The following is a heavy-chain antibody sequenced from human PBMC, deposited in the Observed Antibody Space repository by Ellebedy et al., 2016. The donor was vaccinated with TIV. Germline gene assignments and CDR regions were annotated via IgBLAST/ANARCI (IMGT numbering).Heavy chain of an antibody. CDR1: GFTFTKYA. V-gene: IGHV3-23*01. D-gene: IGHD2-21*01. J-gene: IGHJ3*01. Sequence: PGGSLRLSCSASGFTFTKYALSWVRQAPGRGLEWVSAIRGSSLSKYYADSVKGRFTISRDSSTNTLYLHMNSLKVADTAVYYCAKFAIGPPYDAFHLWGQGTMVTVSA. CDR2: IRGSSLSK. CDR3: AKFAIGPPYDAFHL.